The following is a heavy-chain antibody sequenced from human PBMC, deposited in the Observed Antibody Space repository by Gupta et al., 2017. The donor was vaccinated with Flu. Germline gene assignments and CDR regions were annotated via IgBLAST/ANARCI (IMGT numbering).Heavy chain of an antibody. CDR1: GFLFTDHH. V-gene: IGHV3-72*01. J-gene: IGHJ4*02. D-gene: IGHD6-6*01. CDR3: ARADLAARRGYDY. CDR2: TKKTAYSYTT. Sequence: EVQLVQSGGGLVQPGGSLRLSCEASGFLFTDHHMDWVRQAPGKGLEWLGRTKKTAYSYTTEYAASVKGRFTMSRDDVLNSVSLEMTSLQFEDTAVYYCARADLAARRGYDYWGRGVLVTVSS.